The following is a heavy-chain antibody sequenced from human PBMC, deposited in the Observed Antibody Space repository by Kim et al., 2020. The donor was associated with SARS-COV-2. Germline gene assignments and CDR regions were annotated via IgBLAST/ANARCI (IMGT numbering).Heavy chain of an antibody. CDR3: ARVRVSFDY. Sequence: GRTNYAPSLKSRVTISVDTSKKQFSLRLGSVTAADTAVYYCARVRVSFDYWGQGTLVTVSS. V-gene: IGHV4-59*01. CDR2: GRT. D-gene: IGHD2-21*01. J-gene: IGHJ4*02.